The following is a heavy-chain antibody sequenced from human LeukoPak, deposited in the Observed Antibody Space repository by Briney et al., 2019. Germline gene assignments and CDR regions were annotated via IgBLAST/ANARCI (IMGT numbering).Heavy chain of an antibody. Sequence: ASVKVSCKASGYTFTGYYMHWVRQAPGQGLEWMGWINPNSGGTNYAQKFQGRVTMTRDTSISTAYMGLSRLRSDDTAVYYCARGMRSYYYDSSGHFDYWGQGTLATVSS. J-gene: IGHJ4*02. CDR1: GYTFTGYY. D-gene: IGHD3-22*01. CDR3: ARGMRSYYYDSSGHFDY. V-gene: IGHV1-2*02. CDR2: INPNSGGT.